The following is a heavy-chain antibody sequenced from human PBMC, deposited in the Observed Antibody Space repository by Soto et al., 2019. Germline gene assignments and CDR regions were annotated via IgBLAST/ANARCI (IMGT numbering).Heavy chain of an antibody. D-gene: IGHD5-18*01. CDR1: GFTFSRYW. Sequence: EVQLVESGGDLVQPGGFLRLSCATSGFTFSRYWMHWVRQVPGKGLVWVSRINSDGSSISYSDSVKGRFTISRDNAKNTVYLLMNSLRVDDTAVYYCERLQVDTIASLDYRGQGTLVTVSS. J-gene: IGHJ4*02. CDR2: INSDGSSI. CDR3: ERLQVDTIASLDY. V-gene: IGHV3-74*01.